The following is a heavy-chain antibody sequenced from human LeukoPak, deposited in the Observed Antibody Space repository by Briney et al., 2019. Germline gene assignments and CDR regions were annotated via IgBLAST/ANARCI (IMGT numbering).Heavy chain of an antibody. D-gene: IGHD2-2*01. V-gene: IGHV1-3*01. Sequence: ASVKVSCKAPGYTFTNYAMNWVRQAPGQRLEWMGWINAGNGNTKSSQRFQDRVTITRDTSASTAYMELNSLRSEDTAVYYCTRGIWSSHNKDYYFDYWGQGSLVTVSS. CDR3: TRGIWSSHNKDYYFDY. CDR1: GYTFTNYA. J-gene: IGHJ4*02. CDR2: INAGNGNT.